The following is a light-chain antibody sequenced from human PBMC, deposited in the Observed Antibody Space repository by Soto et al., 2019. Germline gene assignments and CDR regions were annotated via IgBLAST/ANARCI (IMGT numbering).Light chain of an antibody. J-gene: IGKJ1*01. CDR3: QQYHRSPRT. Sequence: EIVLTQSPGTLSLVPGQRATLSCRASQSVRSSFLAWLQQKPGQPPRLLIYGASIRAPGIPDRFSGSGSGTDFTLTISRLEPEDFAVYYCQQYHRSPRTFVQGTKVEIK. V-gene: IGKV3-20*01. CDR2: GAS. CDR1: QSVRSSF.